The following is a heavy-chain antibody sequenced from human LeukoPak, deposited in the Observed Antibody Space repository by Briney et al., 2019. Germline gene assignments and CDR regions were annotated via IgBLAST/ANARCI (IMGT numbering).Heavy chain of an antibody. Sequence: GGSLRLSCAAPGLTFSSYAMSWVRQTPGKGLEWVSAISGNGGSTYYADSVKGRVTISRDNSKSTLYLQMNSLRAEDTAVYYCAREPTGHFDYWGQGTLVTVSS. J-gene: IGHJ4*02. D-gene: IGHD3-9*01. V-gene: IGHV3-23*01. CDR2: ISGNGGST. CDR1: GLTFSSYA. CDR3: AREPTGHFDY.